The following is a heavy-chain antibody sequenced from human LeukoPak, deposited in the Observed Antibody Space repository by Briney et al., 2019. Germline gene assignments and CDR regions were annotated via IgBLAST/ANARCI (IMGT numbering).Heavy chain of an antibody. Sequence: ASVKVSCKASGYTFTGYYIHWVRQAPGQGLEWMGWINPNSGGTNYVQKFQGRVTMTRDTSISTAYMELSRLRSDDTAVYYCARDSYYDSSLDYWGQGTLVTVSS. CDR3: ARDSYYDSSLDY. D-gene: IGHD3-22*01. CDR1: GYTFTGYY. J-gene: IGHJ4*02. V-gene: IGHV1-2*02. CDR2: INPNSGGT.